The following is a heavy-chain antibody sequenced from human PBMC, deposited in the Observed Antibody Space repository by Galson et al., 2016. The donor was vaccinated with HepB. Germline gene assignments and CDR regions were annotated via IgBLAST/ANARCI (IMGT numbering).Heavy chain of an antibody. J-gene: IGHJ4*02. Sequence: SLRLSCAASGSRFRDAWMSWVRQAPGKGLEWLGRIKSTSHGGATEYAAPVKGRLLISRDDSENTVSLQMNRLSTDDTAVYYCTTAFPVWTSDSFDYWGRGTLVSVSS. V-gene: IGHV3-15*01. D-gene: IGHD1-1*01. CDR3: TTAFPVWTSDSFDY. CDR1: GSRFRDAW. CDR2: IKSTSHGGAT.